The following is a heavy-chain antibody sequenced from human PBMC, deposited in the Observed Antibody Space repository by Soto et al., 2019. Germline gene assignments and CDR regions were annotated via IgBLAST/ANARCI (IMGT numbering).Heavy chain of an antibody. V-gene: IGHV4-34*01. CDR2: INHSGST. Sequence: QVQLQQWGAGLLKPSETLSLTCAVYGGSFSGYYWSWIRQPPGKGLEWMGEINHSGSTNYNPSLKRRVTISVDTSKNQFSLKLSSVTAADTAVYYCARRVVVVAATYYYYYYGMDVWGQGTTVTVSS. CDR3: ARRVVVVAATYYYYYYGMDV. CDR1: GGSFSGYY. J-gene: IGHJ6*02. D-gene: IGHD2-15*01.